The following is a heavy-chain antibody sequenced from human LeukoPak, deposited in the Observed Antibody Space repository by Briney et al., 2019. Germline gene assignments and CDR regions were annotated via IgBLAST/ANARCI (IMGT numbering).Heavy chain of an antibody. CDR1: GFTFSDYY. CDR3: ATTIAAAGRDY. CDR2: INSDGSST. J-gene: IGHJ4*02. Sequence: GGSLRLSCAASGFTFSDYYMSWIRQAPGKGLVWVSRINSDGSSTSYADSVKGRFTISRDNAKNTLYLQMNSLRAEDTAVYYCATTIAAAGRDYWGQGTLVTVSS. D-gene: IGHD6-13*01. V-gene: IGHV3-74*01.